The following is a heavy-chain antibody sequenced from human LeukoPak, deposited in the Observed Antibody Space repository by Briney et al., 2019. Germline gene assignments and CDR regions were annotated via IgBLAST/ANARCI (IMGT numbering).Heavy chain of an antibody. CDR2: INTNTGNP. Sequence: ASVKASCKASGYTFTSYAMNWVRQAPGQGLEWMGWINTNTGNPTYAQGFTGRFVFSLDTSVSTAYLQISSLKAEDTAVYYCARDGSYGDSTRGDYWGQGTLVTVSS. J-gene: IGHJ4*02. CDR3: ARDGSYGDSTRGDY. CDR1: GYTFTSYA. D-gene: IGHD4-17*01. V-gene: IGHV7-4-1*02.